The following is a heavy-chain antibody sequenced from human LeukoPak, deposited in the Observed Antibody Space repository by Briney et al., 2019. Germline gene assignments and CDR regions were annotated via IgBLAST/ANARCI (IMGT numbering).Heavy chain of an antibody. CDR1: GGSISSSSYC. CDR3: ARLRSPVTILYYFDY. V-gene: IGHV4-39*01. D-gene: IGHD4-17*01. Sequence: PSETLSLTCTVSGGSISSSSYCWGWIRQPPGKGLEWIGSFYCSGSTYYNPSLKRRVTISVDTSKSQFSLKLSSVTAADTAVYYCARLRSPVTILYYFDYWGQGTLVTVSS. J-gene: IGHJ4*02. CDR2: FYCSGST.